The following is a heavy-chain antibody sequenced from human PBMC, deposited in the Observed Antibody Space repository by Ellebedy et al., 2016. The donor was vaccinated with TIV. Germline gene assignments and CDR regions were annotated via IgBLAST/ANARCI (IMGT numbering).Heavy chain of an antibody. D-gene: IGHD3-10*01. J-gene: IGHJ3*02. Sequence: ASVKVSXKASGYTFTSYAMHWVRQAPGQRLEWMGWINAGNGNTKYSQKFQGRVTITRDTSASTAYMELSSLRSEDTAVYYCARDRDLVDAFDIWGQGTMVTVSS. V-gene: IGHV1-3*01. CDR1: GYTFTSYA. CDR3: ARDRDLVDAFDI. CDR2: INAGNGNT.